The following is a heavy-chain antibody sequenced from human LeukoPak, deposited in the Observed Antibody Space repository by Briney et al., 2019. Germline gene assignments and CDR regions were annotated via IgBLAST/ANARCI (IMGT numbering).Heavy chain of an antibody. CDR3: TEVSVAAAGTAWFDP. CDR1: GYTFSNYA. Sequence: GGSLRLSCAASGYTFSNYAMTWVRQAPGKRLEWVSGISHNGDRIYYADSVKGRFTISRDNSKNTLYLQMNSLRPEDTALYYCTEVSVAAAGTAWFDPWGQGTLVTVSS. V-gene: IGHV3-23*01. D-gene: IGHD6-13*01. CDR2: ISHNGDRI. J-gene: IGHJ5*02.